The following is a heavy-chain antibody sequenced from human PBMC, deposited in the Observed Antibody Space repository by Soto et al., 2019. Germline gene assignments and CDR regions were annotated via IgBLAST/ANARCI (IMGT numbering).Heavy chain of an antibody. CDR2: ISYDGNNK. J-gene: IGHJ4*02. CDR1: GFTFSTYG. V-gene: IGHV3-30*18. Sequence: PGGSLRLSCAASGFTFSTYGMHWVRQAPGKGLEWVAVISYDGNNKYYADSVKGRFTISRDNSKNTLYLQMSSLRAEDTAVYYCAKSVYNWNDGFFDDWGQGTLVTVSS. CDR3: AKSVYNWNDGFFDD. D-gene: IGHD1-1*01.